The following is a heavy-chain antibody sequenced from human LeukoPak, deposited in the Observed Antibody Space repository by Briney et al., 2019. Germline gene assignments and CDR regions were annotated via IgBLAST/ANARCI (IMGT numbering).Heavy chain of an antibody. CDR1: GGSISSSSYY. Sequence: SETLSLTCTVSGGSISSSSYYWGWIRQPPGKGLEWIGSIYYSGSTYYNPSLKSRVTISVDTSKNQFSLKLSSVTAADTAVYYCARGGYRVGTPLHYWGQGTLVTVSS. V-gene: IGHV4-39*07. D-gene: IGHD4-23*01. CDR3: ARGGYRVGTPLHY. CDR2: IYYSGST. J-gene: IGHJ4*02.